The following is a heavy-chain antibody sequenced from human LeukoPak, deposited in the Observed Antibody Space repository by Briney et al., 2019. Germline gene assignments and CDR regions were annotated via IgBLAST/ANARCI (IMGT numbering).Heavy chain of an antibody. CDR3: ASLEGSSTWYYFDY. J-gene: IGHJ4*02. V-gene: IGHV5-51*01. CDR2: IYPGDSDT. Sequence: GESLKISCKASGYTLTSYWIGRVRQMPGKGLEWMGIIYPGDSDTRYSPSFEGQVTISADKSINTAYLQWSRLKASDTAMYYCASLEGSSTWYYFDYWGQGTLVTVSS. CDR1: GYTLTSYW. D-gene: IGHD6-13*01.